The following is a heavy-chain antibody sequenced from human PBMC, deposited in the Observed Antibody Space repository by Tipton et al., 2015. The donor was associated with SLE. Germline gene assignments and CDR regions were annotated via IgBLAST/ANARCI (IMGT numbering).Heavy chain of an antibody. CDR1: GGSISSSNHF. J-gene: IGHJ4*02. CDR2: ISYSGNT. D-gene: IGHD4/OR15-4a*01. V-gene: IGHV4-39*01. Sequence: TLSLTCTVSGGSISSSNHFWGWIRQPPGKGLEWIGGISYSGNTLYNPSLKSRVTISVDTSKNQFSLKLSSVAAADTAMYYCAARDYVSTIAHSDWGQGTLVNVSS. CDR3: AARDYVSTIAHSD.